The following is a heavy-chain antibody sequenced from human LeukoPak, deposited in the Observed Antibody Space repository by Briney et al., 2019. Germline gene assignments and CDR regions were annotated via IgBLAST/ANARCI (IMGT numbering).Heavy chain of an antibody. CDR1: GYTFIGYY. CDR3: ARYGSYGSGSYYYDY. V-gene: IGHV1-2*02. CDR2: INPNSGDT. Sequence: ASVKVSCKASGYTFIGYYMRWVRQAPGQGLEWMGWINPNSGDTNYAQKFQGRVTMTRDTSISTAYMELSSLRSDDTAVYYGARYGSYGSGSYYYDYWGQGTLVTVSS. D-gene: IGHD3-10*01. J-gene: IGHJ4*02.